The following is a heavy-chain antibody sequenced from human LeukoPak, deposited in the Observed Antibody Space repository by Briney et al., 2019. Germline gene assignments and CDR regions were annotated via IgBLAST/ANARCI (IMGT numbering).Heavy chain of an antibody. V-gene: IGHV1-18*01. CDR3: ARDNSVRDEAWWFNP. CDR2: ISAYNGNT. Sequence: ASVKVSCKASGYTFTSYGISWVRQAPGQGLEWMGWISAYNGNTNYAQKLQGRVTLTRDMSTSTDYLELSSLRSEDTAVYYCARDNSVRDEAWWFNPWGQGTLVTVSS. J-gene: IGHJ5*02. CDR1: GYTFTSYG. D-gene: IGHD5-24*01.